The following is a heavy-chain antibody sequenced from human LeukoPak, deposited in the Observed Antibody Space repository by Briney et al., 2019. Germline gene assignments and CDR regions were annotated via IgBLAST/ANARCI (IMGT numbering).Heavy chain of an antibody. V-gene: IGHV3-23*01. J-gene: IGHJ4*02. CDR1: GFTFSSYA. CDR2: ISGSGGST. CDR3: AREGSYHHPLDY. Sequence: GGSLRLSCAASGFTFSSYAMSWVRQAPGKGLEWVSAISGSGGSTYYADSVKGRFTISGDNAKNSLYLQMNSLRAEDTAVYYCAREGSYHHPLDYWGQGTLVTVSS.